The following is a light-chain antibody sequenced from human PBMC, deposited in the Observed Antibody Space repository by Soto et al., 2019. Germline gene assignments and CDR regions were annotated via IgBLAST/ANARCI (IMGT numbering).Light chain of an antibody. J-gene: IGKJ4*01. CDR1: QSIISW. V-gene: IGKV1-5*01. Sequence: IQKTQFPSTLSSSILKKVTITRLASQSIISWFSFYQQKPGRAPKLLIFDASTLESGVPSRFSGAGSGTAFTLTISSLQPDDFATYYCQQYNTYLTFGGGTKVDIK. CDR3: QQYNTYLT. CDR2: DAS.